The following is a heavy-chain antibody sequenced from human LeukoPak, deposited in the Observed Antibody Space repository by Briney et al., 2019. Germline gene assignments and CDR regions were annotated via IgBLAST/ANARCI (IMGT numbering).Heavy chain of an antibody. CDR2: ISAYNGNT. CDR1: GYTFTSYG. CDR3: ARAQPDYDFWSGYYIYYYYYMDV. D-gene: IGHD3-3*01. V-gene: IGHV1-18*01. Sequence: ASVKVSCKASGYTFTSYGISWVRQAPGQGLEWMGWISAYNGNTNYAQKLQGRVTMTTDTSTSTAYMELRSLRSDDTAVYYCARAQPDYDFWSGYYIYYYYYMDVWGKGTTVTVSS. J-gene: IGHJ6*03.